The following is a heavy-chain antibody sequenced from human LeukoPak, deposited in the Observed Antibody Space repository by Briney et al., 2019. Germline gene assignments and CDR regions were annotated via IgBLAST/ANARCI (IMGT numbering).Heavy chain of an antibody. CDR2: ISSSSSYI. V-gene: IGHV3-21*01. Sequence: PGGSLRLSCAASGFTFSSYSMNWARQAPGKGLEWVSSISSSSSYIYYADSVKGRFTISRDNAKNSLYLQMNSLRAEDTAVYYCARDRYSSSWYYDYWGQGTLVTVSS. CDR1: GFTFSSYS. D-gene: IGHD6-13*01. J-gene: IGHJ4*02. CDR3: ARDRYSSSWYYDY.